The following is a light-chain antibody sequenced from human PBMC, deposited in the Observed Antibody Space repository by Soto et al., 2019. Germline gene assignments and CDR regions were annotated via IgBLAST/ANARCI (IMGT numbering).Light chain of an antibody. V-gene: IGKV1-5*01. J-gene: IGKJ1*01. CDR2: DAS. CDR1: QSVSWY. CDR3: QQYNSYSTWT. Sequence: DIQMLPSPSILSASEGDRVTISCRASQSVSWYLAWYQQKPGKAPKILIFDASRLGSGVPARFSGSGSGTEFTLTISSLQPDDFATYHCQQYNSYSTWTFGQGTKVDIK.